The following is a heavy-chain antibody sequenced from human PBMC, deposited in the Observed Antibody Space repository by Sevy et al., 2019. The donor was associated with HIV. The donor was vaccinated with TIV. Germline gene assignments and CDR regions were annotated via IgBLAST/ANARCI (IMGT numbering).Heavy chain of an antibody. D-gene: IGHD2-2*01. CDR3: AREGDCIGIDCYDDWRLPSYYYYPMDV. CDR2: ISSKNDYI. CDR1: GFDFGTYS. Sequence: GGSLRLSCAASGFDFGTYSMNWVRQAPGKGLEWVSSISSKNDYIFYADSVKGRFTISKDNAKNSLYLQMNSLRVEDTAVYYCAREGDCIGIDCYDDWRLPSYYYYPMDVWGQGTAVTVSS. V-gene: IGHV3-21*01. J-gene: IGHJ6*02.